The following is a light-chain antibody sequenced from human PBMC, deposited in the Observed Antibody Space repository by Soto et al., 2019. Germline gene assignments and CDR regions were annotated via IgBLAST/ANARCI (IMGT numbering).Light chain of an antibody. CDR1: QSISSW. V-gene: IGKV1-5*03. Sequence: DIQMTQSPSTLSASVGDRVIITCRASQSISSWFAWYQQKPGKAPNLLSYKASTLKSGGPSRFSGSGCGTEFTLTISSLQPDDFATYYCQQYDNDSWTFGQGTKVEIK. CDR3: QQYDNDSWT. CDR2: KAS. J-gene: IGKJ1*01.